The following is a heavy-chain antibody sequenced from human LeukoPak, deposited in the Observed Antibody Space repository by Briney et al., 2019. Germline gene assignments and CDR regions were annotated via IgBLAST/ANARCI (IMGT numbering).Heavy chain of an antibody. CDR3: AKDVIARDSSSSWSD. J-gene: IGHJ4*02. CDR1: GFTFSSYG. D-gene: IGHD6-6*01. V-gene: IGHV3-33*06. CDR2: IWYDGSNK. Sequence: GGSLRLSCAASGFTFSSYGMHWVRQAPGKGLEWVAVIWYDGSNKYYADAVKDRFTISRDNSKNTLYLQMNRLRVEDTAVYYCAKDVIARDSSSSWSDWGQGTLVTVSS.